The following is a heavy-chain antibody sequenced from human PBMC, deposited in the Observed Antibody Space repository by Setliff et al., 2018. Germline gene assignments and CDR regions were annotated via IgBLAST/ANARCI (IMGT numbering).Heavy chain of an antibody. Sequence: ASVKVSCKASGYNFKNYAINWVRQATGQGLEWMGWMDPKTGDTGFAQKFQGRVTIASDTSINTVYLDLSGLKSDDTAVYFCVREHVDTTLIVVPIRGGYFDLWGRGTLVTVSS. CDR3: VREHVDTTLIVVPIRGGYFDL. J-gene: IGHJ2*01. CDR2: MDPKTGDT. D-gene: IGHD3-22*01. V-gene: IGHV1-8*01. CDR1: GYNFKNYA.